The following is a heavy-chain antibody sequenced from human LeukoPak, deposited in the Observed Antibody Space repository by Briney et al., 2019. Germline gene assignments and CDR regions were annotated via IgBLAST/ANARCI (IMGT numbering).Heavy chain of an antibody. CDR2: ISNDGSDK. D-gene: IGHD6-13*01. V-gene: IGHV3-30*18. CDR1: GFTFSSYA. CDR3: AKDRSRSWCVDY. Sequence: GAFLRLSCAASGFTFSSYAMAWVRQAPGKGLEWVAVISNDGSDKYYADSVKGRFTISRDNSKNTLYLQMNSLRPEDTAVYCAKDRSRSWCVDYWGQGTLVTVSS. J-gene: IGHJ4*02.